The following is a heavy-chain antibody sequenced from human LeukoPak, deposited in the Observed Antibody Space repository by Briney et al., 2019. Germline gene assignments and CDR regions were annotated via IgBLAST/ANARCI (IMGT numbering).Heavy chain of an antibody. CDR1: GFTFSSYA. D-gene: IGHD3-10*01. J-gene: IGHJ4*02. Sequence: GGSLRLSCAASGFTFSSYAMSWVRQAPGKGLEWVSGVSSGGGSTYYADSVKGRFTISRDNSKNTLDLEMNSLRAEDTAVYYCAKDVGGYYFTYWSGCFDHWGQGTLVTVSS. CDR3: AKDVGGYYFTYWSGCFDH. CDR2: VSSGGGST. V-gene: IGHV3-23*01.